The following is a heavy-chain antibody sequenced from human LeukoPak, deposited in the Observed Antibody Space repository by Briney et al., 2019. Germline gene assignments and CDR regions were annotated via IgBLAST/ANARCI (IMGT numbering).Heavy chain of an antibody. CDR1: GYSISSGYY. J-gene: IGHJ6*03. V-gene: IGHV4-38-2*02. D-gene: IGHD4-11*01. CDR2: IYHSGST. Sequence: PSETLSLTCAVSGYSISSGYYWGWIRQPPGKGLEWIGSIYHSGSTYYNPSLKSRVTISVDTSKNQFSLKLSSVTAADTAVYYCARDRHSTVTTGYYYMDVWGKGTTVTVSS. CDR3: ARDRHSTVTTGYYYMDV.